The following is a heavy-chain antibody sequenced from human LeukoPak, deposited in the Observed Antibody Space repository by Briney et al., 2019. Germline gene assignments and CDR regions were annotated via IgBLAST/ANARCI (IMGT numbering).Heavy chain of an antibody. CDR3: ARHPHFIAARPEVDY. CDR1: GGSISSGSYY. J-gene: IGHJ4*02. V-gene: IGHV4-39*01. D-gene: IGHD6-6*01. CDR2: INHSGST. Sequence: PSQTLSLTCTVSGGSISSGSYYWSWIRQPPGKGLEWIGEINHSGSTNYNPSLKSRVTISVDTSKNQFSLKLSSVTAADTAVYYCARHPHFIAARPEVDYWGQGTLVTVSS.